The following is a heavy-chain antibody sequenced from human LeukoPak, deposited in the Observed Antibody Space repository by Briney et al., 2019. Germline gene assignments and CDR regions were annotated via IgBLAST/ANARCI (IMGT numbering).Heavy chain of an antibody. D-gene: IGHD4-23*01. CDR1: GFTFSDSY. CDR3: ATDRKVGTWDPRFDY. V-gene: IGHV3-11*04. CDR2: ISSSGGTI. Sequence: GGSLRLSCAASGFTFSDSYMSWIRQVPGKGLEWISYISSSGGTIYYADSVKGRFTISRDNAKISLYLQMNSLRVEDTAVYYCATDRKVGTWDPRFDYWGQGTLVTVSS. J-gene: IGHJ4*02.